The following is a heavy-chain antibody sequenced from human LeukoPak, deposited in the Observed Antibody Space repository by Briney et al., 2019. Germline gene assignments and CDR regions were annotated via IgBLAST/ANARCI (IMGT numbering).Heavy chain of an antibody. D-gene: IGHD3-9*01. J-gene: IGHJ6*02. CDR3: ASGSGRRYFDWIPKGDYYYGMDV. CDR2: FDPEDGET. V-gene: IGHV1-24*01. CDR1: GYTLTELS. Sequence: ASVKVSCKVSGYTLTELSMHWVRQAPGKGREWMGGFDPEDGETIYAQKFQGRVTMTDNISTDTAYMELSSLRSEDTAVYYCASGSGRRYFDWIPKGDYYYGMDVWGQGTTVTVSS.